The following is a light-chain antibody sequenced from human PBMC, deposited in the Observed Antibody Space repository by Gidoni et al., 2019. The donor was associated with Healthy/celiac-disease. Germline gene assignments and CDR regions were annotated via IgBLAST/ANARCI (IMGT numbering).Light chain of an antibody. V-gene: IGLV3-25*03. J-gene: IGLJ2*01. CDR1: ALPKQY. CDR2: KDS. CDR3: QSADSSGTYVV. Sequence: SVSLSPGQTARITCSGDALPKQYAYWYQQKPGQAPVLVIYKDSERPSGIPERFSGSSSGTTVTLTISGVQAEDEADYYCQSADSSGTYVVFGGGTKLTVL.